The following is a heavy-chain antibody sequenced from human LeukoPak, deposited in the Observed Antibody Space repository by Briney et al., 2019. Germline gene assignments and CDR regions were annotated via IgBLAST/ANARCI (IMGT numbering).Heavy chain of an antibody. CDR2: IHTGSSPT. D-gene: IGHD3-10*01. J-gene: IGHJ6*03. Sequence: PGGSLRLSCEVSGFTFSSYEMNWVRQAPGKGLEWVSYIHTGSSPTSYADSVKGRFTISRDNAKNSLYLQMNSLRAEDTAVYYCARVRSYFYYYYMDVWGKGTMVTVSS. V-gene: IGHV3-48*03. CDR1: GFTFSSYE. CDR3: ARVRSYFYYYYMDV.